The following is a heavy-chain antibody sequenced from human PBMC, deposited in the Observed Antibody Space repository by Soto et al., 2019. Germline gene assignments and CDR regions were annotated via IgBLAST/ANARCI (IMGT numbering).Heavy chain of an antibody. CDR2: IYYSGTS. Sequence: PSETLSLTCTVSGGSISDDTYYWGWIRQPPGKGLEWIGSIYYSGTSSYNTSLKSRVTMSVDTSKKQLSLRLSSVTAADTAVYYCARDKITGLFDYWGQGTLVTVSS. D-gene: IGHD2-8*02. CDR3: ARDKITGLFDY. V-gene: IGHV4-39*02. CDR1: GGSISDDTYY. J-gene: IGHJ4*02.